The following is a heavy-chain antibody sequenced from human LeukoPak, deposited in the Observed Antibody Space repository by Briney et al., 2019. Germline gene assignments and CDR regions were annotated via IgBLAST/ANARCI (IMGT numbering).Heavy chain of an antibody. Sequence: PSETLSLTCAVYGGSFSGYYWSWIRQPPGKGLEWIGEVNHSGSTNYNPFLKSRVTISVDTSKNQFSLKLSSVTAADTAVYYCARGGRPNYVWGSYRYSYYLDYWGQGTLVSVSS. CDR2: VNHSGST. V-gene: IGHV4-34*01. J-gene: IGHJ4*02. CDR1: GGSFSGYY. D-gene: IGHD3-16*02. CDR3: ARGGRPNYVWGSYRYSYYLDY.